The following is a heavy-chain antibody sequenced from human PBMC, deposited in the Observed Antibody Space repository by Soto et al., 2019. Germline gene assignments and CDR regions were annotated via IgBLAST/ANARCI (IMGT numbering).Heavy chain of an antibody. CDR3: ARAAQDKVATLNFDF. Sequence: SETLSLTCSVPGGSISSGGYHWSWIRQHPGKGLEWIGYIYYSGSTYYNPSLKSRVTISVDTSKNQFSLNLSSVTAADTAVYYCARAAQDKVATLNFDFWGQGALVTVSS. J-gene: IGHJ4*02. CDR2: IYYSGST. CDR1: GGSISSGGYH. V-gene: IGHV4-31*03. D-gene: IGHD5-12*01.